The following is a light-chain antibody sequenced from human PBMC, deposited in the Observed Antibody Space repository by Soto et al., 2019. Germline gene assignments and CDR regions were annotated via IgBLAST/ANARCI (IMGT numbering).Light chain of an antibody. J-gene: IGKJ1*01. CDR1: QGISSA. CDR2: DAS. V-gene: IGKV1-13*02. CDR3: QQYNSYSGM. Sequence: AIQLTQSPSSLSASVGDRVTITCRASQGISSALAWYQQKPGKAPKLLIYDASSLESGVPSRFSGNGSGTEFTLTISGLQPDDFASYYCQQYNSYSGMFGQGTKVDIK.